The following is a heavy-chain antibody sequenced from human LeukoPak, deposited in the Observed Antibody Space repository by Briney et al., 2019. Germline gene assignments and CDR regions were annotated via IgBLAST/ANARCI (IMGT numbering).Heavy chain of an antibody. CDR3: ARHRARLGYCSSTSCRTSGRAFDI. Sequence: SETLSLTCTVSGDSISSYYWSWIRQPAGKGLEWIGRIHPSGSTNYNPPLKSRVTLSVDTSKNEFSLKLSSVTAADTAVYYCARHRARLGYCSSTSCRTSGRAFDIWGQGTMVTVSS. J-gene: IGHJ3*02. V-gene: IGHV4-4*07. CDR2: IHPSGST. CDR1: GDSISSYY. D-gene: IGHD2-2*01.